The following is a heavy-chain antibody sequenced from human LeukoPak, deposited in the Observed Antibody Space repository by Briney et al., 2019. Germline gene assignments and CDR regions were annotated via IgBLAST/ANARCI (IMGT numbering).Heavy chain of an antibody. CDR2: IYTSGST. CDR3: AGGIGVTFGGVIPFDY. V-gene: IGHV4-4*07. CDR1: GGSISSYY. D-gene: IGHD3-16*01. J-gene: IGHJ4*02. Sequence: PSETLSLTCTVSGGSISSYYWSWIRQPAGKGLEWIGRIYTSGSTNYNPSLKSRVTMSVDTSKNQFSLKLSSVTAADTAVYYCAGGIGVTFGGVIPFDYWGQGTLVTVSS.